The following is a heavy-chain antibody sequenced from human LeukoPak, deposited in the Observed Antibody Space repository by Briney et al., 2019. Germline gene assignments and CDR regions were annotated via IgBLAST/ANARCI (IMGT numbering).Heavy chain of an antibody. D-gene: IGHD3-3*01. CDR2: INHSGSV. Sequence: SETLSLTCAVYDGSFSNYYCSWIRQPPGKGLEWIGEINHSGSVNYNPSLKSRVTISVDTSKNQFSLRLKSMAAADTAVYYCAKAPPKEHDFWSGYYNYMDVWGKGTTVTVSS. J-gene: IGHJ6*03. V-gene: IGHV4-34*01. CDR1: DGSFSNYY. CDR3: AKAPPKEHDFWSGYYNYMDV.